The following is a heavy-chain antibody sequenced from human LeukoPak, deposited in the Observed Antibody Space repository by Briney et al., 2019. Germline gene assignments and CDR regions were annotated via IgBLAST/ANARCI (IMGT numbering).Heavy chain of an antibody. Sequence: SETLSLTCTVSGGSISSGGYYWSWIRQHPGKGLEWIGYIYYSGSTYYNPSLKSRVTISVDTSKNQFSLKLSSVTAADTAVYYCARGLDYYGSGAKSNWFDPWGQGTLVTVSS. CDR3: ARGLDYYGSGAKSNWFDP. CDR1: GGSISSGGYY. D-gene: IGHD3-10*01. CDR2: IYYSGST. J-gene: IGHJ5*02. V-gene: IGHV4-31*02.